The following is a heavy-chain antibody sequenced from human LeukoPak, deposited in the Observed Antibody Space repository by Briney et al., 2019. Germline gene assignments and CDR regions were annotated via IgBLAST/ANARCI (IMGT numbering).Heavy chain of an antibody. J-gene: IGHJ4*02. V-gene: IGHV4-34*01. CDR1: GGSISSHY. CDR3: AQGAAADNY. CDR2: INHSGST. Sequence: SETLSLTCTVSGGSISSHYWSWIRQPPGKGLEWIGEINHSGSTNYNPSLKSRVTISVDTSKNQFSLKLSSVTAADTAVYYCAQGAAADNYWGQGTLVTVSS. D-gene: IGHD6-13*01.